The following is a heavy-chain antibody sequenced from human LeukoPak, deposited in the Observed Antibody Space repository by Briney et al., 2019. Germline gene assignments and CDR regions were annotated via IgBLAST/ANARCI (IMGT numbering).Heavy chain of an antibody. Sequence: KPGGSLRLSCAASGFTFSSYSMNWVRQAPGKGREWGSSISSSSSYIYYADSMKGRFTISRDNAKNSLYLQMNSLRAEDTAVYYCARTRDMGELPTRNFDYWGQGTLVTVSS. D-gene: IGHD1-26*01. CDR2: ISSSSSYI. V-gene: IGHV3-21*01. J-gene: IGHJ4*02. CDR1: GFTFSSYS. CDR3: ARTRDMGELPTRNFDY.